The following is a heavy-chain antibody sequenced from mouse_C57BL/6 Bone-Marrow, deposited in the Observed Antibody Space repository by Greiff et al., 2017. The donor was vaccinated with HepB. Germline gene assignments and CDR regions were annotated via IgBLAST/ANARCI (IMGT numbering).Heavy chain of an antibody. CDR3: EIRIYYYGTGYFDV. CDR2: IYPRSGNT. Sequence: VQLQQSGAELARPGASVKLSCKASGYTFTSYGISWVKQRTGQGLEWIGEIYPRSGNTYYNEKFKGKATLTADKSSSTAYMELRSLTSEDSAVYFCEIRIYYYGTGYFDVWGTGTTVTVSS. CDR1: GYTFTSYG. J-gene: IGHJ1*03. D-gene: IGHD1-1*01. V-gene: IGHV1-81*01.